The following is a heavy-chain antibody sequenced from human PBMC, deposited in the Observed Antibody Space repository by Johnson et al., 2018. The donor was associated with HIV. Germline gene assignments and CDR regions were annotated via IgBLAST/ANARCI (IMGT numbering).Heavy chain of an antibody. J-gene: IGHJ3*02. D-gene: IGHD5-24*01. CDR3: ARGVEMATIGGLDI. CDR1: GFTVSSNY. CDR2: IYSGGST. Sequence: VQLVESGGGLIQPGGSLRLSCAASGFTVSSNYMSWVRQAPGKGLEWVSVIYSGGSTYYADSVKGRFTISRDNCKNTLYLQMNSLRAEDTAVYYCARGVEMATIGGLDIWGQGTMVTVSS. V-gene: IGHV3-53*01.